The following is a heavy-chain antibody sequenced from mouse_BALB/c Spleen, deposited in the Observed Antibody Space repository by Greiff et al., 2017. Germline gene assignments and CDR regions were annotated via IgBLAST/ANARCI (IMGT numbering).Heavy chain of an antibody. CDR2: ISSGSSTI. D-gene: IGHD2-3*01. CDR3: ARWLLWYFDV. CDR1: GFTFSSYA. J-gene: IGHJ1*01. Sequence: EVQLVESGGGLVKPGGSLKLSCAASGFTFSSYAMSWVRQAPEKGLEWVAYISSGSSTIYYTDTVKGRLTISRDNPKNTLFLQMTSLRSDDTAMYYCARWLLWYFDVWGAGTTVTVSS. V-gene: IGHV5-17*02.